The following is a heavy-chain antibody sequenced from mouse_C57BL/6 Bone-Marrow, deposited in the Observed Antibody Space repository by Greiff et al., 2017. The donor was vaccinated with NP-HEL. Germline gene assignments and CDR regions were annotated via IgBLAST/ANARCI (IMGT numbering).Heavy chain of an antibody. Sequence: QVQLQQPGAELVRPGSSVKLSCKASGYTFTSYWMHWVKQRPIQGLEWIGNIDPSDSETHYNQKFKDKATLTGDKSSSTAYMQLSSLTSEDSAVYYCARGNYKWYFDVWGTGTTVTVSS. CDR2: IDPSDSET. V-gene: IGHV1-52*01. CDR3: ARGNYKWYFDV. D-gene: IGHD2-12*01. J-gene: IGHJ1*03. CDR1: GYTFTSYW.